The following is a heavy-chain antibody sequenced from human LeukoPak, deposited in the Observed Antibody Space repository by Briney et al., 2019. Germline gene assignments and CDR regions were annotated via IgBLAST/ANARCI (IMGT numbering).Heavy chain of an antibody. J-gene: IGHJ3*02. D-gene: IGHD3-22*01. V-gene: IGHV3-53*01. CDR2: IYSGGST. CDR3: ARYRYYDSSGYFGRYAFDI. CDR1: GFTVSSNY. Sequence: GGSLRLSCAASGFTVSSNYMSWVRQAPGKGLEWVSVIYSGGSTYYADSVKGRFTISRDNSKNTLSLQMISLRAEDTAVYYSARYRYYDSSGYFGRYAFDIWRQGTMVTVSS.